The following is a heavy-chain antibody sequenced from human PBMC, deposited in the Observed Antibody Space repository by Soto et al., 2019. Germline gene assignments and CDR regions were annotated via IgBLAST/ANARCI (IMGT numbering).Heavy chain of an antibody. CDR3: AREGGSIGGWFGRKFDS. J-gene: IGHJ4*02. D-gene: IGHD6-19*01. V-gene: IGHV3-23*01. CDR1: GFSFSTHA. CDR2: ISSGGTTT. Sequence: AGGSLRLSCTASGFSFSTHAMSWVRQAPGKGLEWVSSISSGGTTTFYAASVEGRFTTSRDKSKNTLYLQMNSLRADDTAVYYCAREGGSIGGWFGRKFDSWGQGTQVTVSS.